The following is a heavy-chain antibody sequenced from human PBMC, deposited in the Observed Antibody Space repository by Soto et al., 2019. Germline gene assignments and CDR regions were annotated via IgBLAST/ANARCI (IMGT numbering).Heavy chain of an antibody. V-gene: IGHV3-30*18. J-gene: IGHJ4*02. D-gene: IGHD3-22*01. CDR1: GFSLNDYG. CDR3: AKSNRGAYDTPDF. CDR2: ISYDGRNK. Sequence: QVQLVESGGGVVQPGRSLRLSCAASGFSLNDYGMHWVRQPPGKGLEWVADISYDGRNKYYTDSVRGRFTISRDISKGTLYLQMNSLRPEDTAVYYCAKSNRGAYDTPDFWGQGTPVTGSP.